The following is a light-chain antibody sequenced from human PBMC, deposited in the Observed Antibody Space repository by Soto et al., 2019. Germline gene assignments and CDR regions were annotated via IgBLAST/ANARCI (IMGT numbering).Light chain of an antibody. CDR2: DDT. J-gene: IGLJ1*01. CDR3: QSYDSSLTARYV. Sequence: QSVLTQPPSVSGAPGQRVTISCTGRSSNIGAGYEVHWYQQLPGAAPRLLIYDDTHRPSGVPERFSGSKSGTSASLAITGLQAEDEADYYCQSYDSSLTARYVFGTGTKLTVL. V-gene: IGLV1-40*01. CDR1: SSNIGAGYE.